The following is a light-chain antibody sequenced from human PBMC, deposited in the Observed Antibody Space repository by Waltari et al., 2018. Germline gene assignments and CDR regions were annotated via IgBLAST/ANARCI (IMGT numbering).Light chain of an antibody. J-gene: IGKJ1*01. CDR1: QRVGGT. V-gene: IGKV3-20*01. Sequence: EIVLTQSPGTLSLSPGDTATLSCRASQRVGGTLAWYQQNSGQAPRLLIYGASIRATGVPDRFSGSGSGTEFSLTISRLEPEDFAVYYCQHYVRLPVTFGQGTKVEIK. CDR2: GAS. CDR3: QHYVRLPVT.